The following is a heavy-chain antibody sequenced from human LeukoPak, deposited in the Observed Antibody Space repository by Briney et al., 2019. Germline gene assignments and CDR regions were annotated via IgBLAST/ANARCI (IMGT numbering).Heavy chain of an antibody. Sequence: GGSLRLSCAASGFTFSSYGMHWVRQAPGKGLEWVAVISYDGSNKYYADSVKGRFTISRDNSKNTLYLQMNSLRAEDTAVYYCARDPSGVSHDYWGQGTLVTVSS. CDR1: GFTFSSYG. J-gene: IGHJ4*02. D-gene: IGHD2-21*01. CDR3: ARDPSGVSHDY. V-gene: IGHV3-30*03. CDR2: ISYDGSNK.